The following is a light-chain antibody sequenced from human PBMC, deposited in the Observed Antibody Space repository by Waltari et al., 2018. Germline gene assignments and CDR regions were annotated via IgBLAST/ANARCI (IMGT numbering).Light chain of an antibody. J-gene: IGKJ2*01. CDR1: DNIGNW. CDR3: QQYKDYPYT. Sequence: DIRMTQSPSTLFASVGARVTITCRASDNIGNWLAWYQHRAGKAPNLLISRATVLESGVPSRFSGSGSGTDFTLSITSLQPGDFASFYCQQYKDYPYTFGQGTKLEI. CDR2: RAT. V-gene: IGKV1-5*03.